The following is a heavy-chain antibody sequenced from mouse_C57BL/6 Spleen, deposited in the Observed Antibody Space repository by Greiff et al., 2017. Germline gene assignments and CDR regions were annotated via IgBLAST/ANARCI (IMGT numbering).Heavy chain of an antibody. J-gene: IGHJ2*01. V-gene: IGHV1-18*01. Sequence: VQLQQSGPELVKPGASVKIPCKASGYTFTDYNMDWVKQSHGKSLEWIGDINPNNGGTIYNQKFKGKATLTVDKSSSTAYMELRSLTSEDTAVYYCARRKAYYSNYGNFDYWGQGTTLTVSS. CDR3: ARRKAYYSNYGNFDY. CDR2: INPNNGGT. D-gene: IGHD2-5*01. CDR1: GYTFTDYN.